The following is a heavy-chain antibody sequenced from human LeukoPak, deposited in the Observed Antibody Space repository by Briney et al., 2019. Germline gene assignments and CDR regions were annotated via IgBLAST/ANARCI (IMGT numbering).Heavy chain of an antibody. CDR2: ISSNGGST. D-gene: IGHD6-13*01. J-gene: IGHJ6*02. V-gene: IGHV3-64*01. Sequence: GGTLRLSCAASGFTFSSYAMHWVRQAPGKGLEYVSAISSNGGSTYYANSVKGRFTISRDNSKNTLYLQMGCLGAEDMAVYYCARGGYSSSWYSPDYYYGMDVWGQGTTVTVSS. CDR1: GFTFSSYA. CDR3: ARGGYSSSWYSPDYYYGMDV.